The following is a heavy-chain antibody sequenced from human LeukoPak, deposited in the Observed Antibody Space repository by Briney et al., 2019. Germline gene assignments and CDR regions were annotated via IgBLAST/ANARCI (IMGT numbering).Heavy chain of an antibody. Sequence: ASVKVSCKSSGYTFTSYYMHWVRRAPGQGLEWTGIINPSGGSTSYAQKFQGRVTMTRDTSTSTVYMELSSLRSEDTAVYYCARDPRAMYYFDYWGQGTLVTVSS. CDR1: GYTFTSYY. V-gene: IGHV1-46*01. J-gene: IGHJ4*02. D-gene: IGHD2-2*01. CDR2: INPSGGST. CDR3: ARDPRAMYYFDY.